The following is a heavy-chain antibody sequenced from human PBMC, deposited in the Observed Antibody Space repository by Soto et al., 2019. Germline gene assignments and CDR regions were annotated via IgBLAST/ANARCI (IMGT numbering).Heavy chain of an antibody. D-gene: IGHD3-22*01. CDR3: ARETWAPHYYDSSGYYPANFDY. J-gene: IGHJ4*02. CDR1: GYTFTSYG. Sequence: ASVKVSCKASGYTFTSYGISWVRQAPGQGLEWMGWISAYNGNTNYAQKLQGRVTMTTDTSTSTAYMELRSLRSDDTAVYYCARETWAPHYYDSSGYYPANFDYWGQGTLVTVSS. V-gene: IGHV1-18*01. CDR2: ISAYNGNT.